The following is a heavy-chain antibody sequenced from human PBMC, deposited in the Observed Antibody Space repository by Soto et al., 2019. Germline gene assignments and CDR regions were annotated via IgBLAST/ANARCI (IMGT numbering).Heavy chain of an antibody. CDR3: ARDRKLELPGNYYYYGMDV. CDR2: ISSSGTV. J-gene: IGHJ6*02. D-gene: IGHD1-7*01. Sequence: SETLSLTCSVSGGSIRDYFWTWIRQSPGRGLEWIGYISSSGTVKYNSSLKSRLTISLDRSRNQFSLKLSSVTAADKAVYFCARDRKLELPGNYYYYGMDVWGQGTTVTVSS. V-gene: IGHV4-59*01. CDR1: GGSIRDYF.